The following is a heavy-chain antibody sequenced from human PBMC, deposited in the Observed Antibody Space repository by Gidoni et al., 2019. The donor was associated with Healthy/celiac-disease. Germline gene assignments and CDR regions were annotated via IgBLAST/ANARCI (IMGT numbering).Heavy chain of an antibody. J-gene: IGHJ4*02. V-gene: IGHV3-9*01. CDR1: GFTLDDYA. D-gene: IGHD4-17*01. Sequence: EVQLVESGGCLVQPGRSLRLSCAASGFTLDDYAMHWLRQAPGKGLEWVSGISWNSGSIGYADSVKGRFTISRDNAKNSLYLQMNSLRAEDTALYYCAKDLGHYGDYGLDYWGQGTLVTVSS. CDR2: ISWNSGSI. CDR3: AKDLGHYGDYGLDY.